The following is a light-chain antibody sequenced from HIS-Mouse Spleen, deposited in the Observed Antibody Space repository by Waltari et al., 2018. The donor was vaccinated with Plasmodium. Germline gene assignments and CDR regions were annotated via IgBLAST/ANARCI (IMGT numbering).Light chain of an antibody. CDR1: QDSSNY. CDR2: DAS. J-gene: IGKJ2*01. CDR3: QQYDNLPYT. Sequence: DIQLTQSPSSLSASVGGRVTCTCQASQDSSNYLNLYQQKPGKAPKLLIYDASNLETGVPSRFSGSGSGTDFTFTIISLQPEDIATYYCQQYDNLPYTFGQGTKLEIK. V-gene: IGKV1-33*01.